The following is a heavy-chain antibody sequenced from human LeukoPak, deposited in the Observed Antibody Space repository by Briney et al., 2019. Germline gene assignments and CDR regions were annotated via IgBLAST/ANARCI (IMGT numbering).Heavy chain of an antibody. J-gene: IGHJ6*03. Sequence: SETLSLTCTVSGYSISSGYYWGWIRQPPGKGLEWIGSIYHSGSTYYNPSLKSRVTISVDTSKNQFSLKLSSVTAADTAVYYCARLGENYYYMDVWGKGTTATVS. CDR1: GYSISSGYY. CDR3: ARLGENYYYMDV. D-gene: IGHD1-26*01. V-gene: IGHV4-38-2*02. CDR2: IYHSGST.